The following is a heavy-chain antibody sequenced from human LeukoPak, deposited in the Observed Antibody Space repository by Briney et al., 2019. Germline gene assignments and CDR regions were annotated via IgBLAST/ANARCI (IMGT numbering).Heavy chain of an antibody. V-gene: IGHV3-23*01. D-gene: IGHD4-17*01. CDR2: ISGSGGST. CDR3: AKLTTVTTTLKYYFDY. Sequence: GGSLRLSCAASGFTFSSYAMSWVRQAPGKGLEWVSAISGSGGSTYYADSVKGRFTISRDNSKNTLCLQMNSLRAEDTAVYYCAKLTTVTTTLKYYFDYWGQGTLVTVSS. J-gene: IGHJ4*02. CDR1: GFTFSSYA.